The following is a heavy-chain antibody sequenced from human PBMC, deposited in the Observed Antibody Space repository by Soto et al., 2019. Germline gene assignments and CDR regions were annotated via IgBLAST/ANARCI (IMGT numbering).Heavy chain of an antibody. Sequence: SETLSLTCAVSGGSISSGGYSWNWIRQPPGKGLEWIGYIYQSGSTSYNPSLKNRVTISVDRSKNQFSLKLSSVTAADTAVYYCARDDLYGYCFDSWGQGTMDTFSS. J-gene: IGHJ3*02. CDR2: IYQSGST. CDR3: ARDDLYGYCFDS. CDR1: GGSISSGGYS. V-gene: IGHV4-30-2*01. D-gene: IGHD5-18*01.